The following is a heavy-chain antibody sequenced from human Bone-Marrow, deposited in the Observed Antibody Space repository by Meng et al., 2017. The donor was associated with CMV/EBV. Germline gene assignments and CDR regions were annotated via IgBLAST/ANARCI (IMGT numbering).Heavy chain of an antibody. J-gene: IGHJ4*02. CDR2: IKQDGSEK. CDR3: ASFSGSYLFDY. Sequence: GESLKISCEASGFTFSSYWMSWVRQAPGKGLEWVANIKQDGSEKYYVDSVKGRFTISRDNAKNSLYLQMNSLRAEDTAVYYCASFSGSYLFDYWGQGTLVTVSS. V-gene: IGHV3-7*01. CDR1: GFTFSSYW. D-gene: IGHD1-26*01.